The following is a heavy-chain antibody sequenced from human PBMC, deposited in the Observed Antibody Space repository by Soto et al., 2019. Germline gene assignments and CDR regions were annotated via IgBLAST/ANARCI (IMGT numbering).Heavy chain of an antibody. J-gene: IGHJ3*02. CDR1: GYTFTDYY. CDR3: ARRKAGYDDSSGAEAFDI. D-gene: IGHD3-22*01. CDR2: INPNSGDT. Sequence: ASVKVSCKASGYTFTDYYLHWVRQAPGQGLEWMGWINPNSGDTIYAQKFQGRVTLTRDTSISTAYMELSRLRSDDPAVYYCARRKAGYDDSSGAEAFDIWGQGTMVTVSS. V-gene: IGHV1-2*02.